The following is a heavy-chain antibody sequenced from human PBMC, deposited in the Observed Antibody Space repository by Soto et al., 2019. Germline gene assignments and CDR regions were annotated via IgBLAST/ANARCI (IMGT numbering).Heavy chain of an antibody. CDR3: ARDKLVYFDY. Sequence: QVQLVQSGAEVKKPGASVKVSCKASGYTFTSYDITWVRQATGQGLEWMGWMKPNSGNTGYAQQFQGRVTTTTSISISTAYMELSSLISEATAVYYCARDKLVYFDYWGQGTLVIVSS. CDR2: MKPNSGNT. CDR1: GYTFTSYD. V-gene: IGHV1-8*01. J-gene: IGHJ4*02.